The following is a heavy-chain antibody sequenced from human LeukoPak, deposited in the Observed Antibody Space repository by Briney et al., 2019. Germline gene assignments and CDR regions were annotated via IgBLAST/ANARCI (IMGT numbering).Heavy chain of an antibody. CDR2: IRSKAYGGTT. J-gene: IGHJ4*02. CDR1: GFAFGDYA. V-gene: IGHV3-49*01. Sequence: PGRSLRLSCTASGFAFGDYAMSWFRQAPGKGLEWVGFIRSKAYGGTTEYTASVKGRFTISRDDSKSIAYLQMNSLKTEDTAVYYCTRDRSGLWDYWGQGTLVTVSS. CDR3: TRDRSGLWDY. D-gene: IGHD2-21*01.